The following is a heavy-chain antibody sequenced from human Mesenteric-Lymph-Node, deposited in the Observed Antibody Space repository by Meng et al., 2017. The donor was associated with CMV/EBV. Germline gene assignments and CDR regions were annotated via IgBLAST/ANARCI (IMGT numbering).Heavy chain of an antibody. CDR2: IYYSGST. D-gene: IGHD4-23*01. J-gene: IGHJ4*02. Sequence: ESLKISCTVSGGSISSSSYYWGWIRQPPGKGLEWIGSIYYSGSTYYNPSLKSRVTISVDASKNQFSLKLTSVTAADTAVYYCARDHGGNSGGFDYWGQGTLVTVSS. CDR1: GGSISSSSYY. CDR3: ARDHGGNSGGFDY. V-gene: IGHV4-39*07.